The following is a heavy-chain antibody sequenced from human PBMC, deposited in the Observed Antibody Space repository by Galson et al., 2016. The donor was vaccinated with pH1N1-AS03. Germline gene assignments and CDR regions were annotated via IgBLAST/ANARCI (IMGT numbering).Heavy chain of an antibody. J-gene: IGHJ3*02. D-gene: IGHD1-1*01. CDR2: TYWRSKWYN. CDR3: ARGRYSAFDI. CDR1: GDSVSSNIDA. Sequence: CAISGDSVSSNIDAWNWIRQSPSGGLEWLGRTYWRSKWYNDYAVSVKRRITINPDASKNQFSLQLNSVPPEDTAVYYCARGRYSAFDIWGQGTMVTVSS. V-gene: IGHV6-1*01.